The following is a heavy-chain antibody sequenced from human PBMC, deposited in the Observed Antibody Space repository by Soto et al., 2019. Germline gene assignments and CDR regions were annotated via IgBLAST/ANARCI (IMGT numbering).Heavy chain of an antibody. V-gene: IGHV3-23*01. J-gene: IGHJ4*02. CDR2: ISGSGVNT. D-gene: IGHD2-15*01. CDR3: AKDKGAGGGSCFDS. CDR1: GFTFSRYA. Sequence: GGSLRLSCAASGFTFSRYAMSWVRQAPGKGLEWVAAISGSGVNTYYADSVKGRFTISRDQSKNTLYLQMNSLRAEDTAIYSCAKDKGAGGGSCFDSWGQGTLVTVSS.